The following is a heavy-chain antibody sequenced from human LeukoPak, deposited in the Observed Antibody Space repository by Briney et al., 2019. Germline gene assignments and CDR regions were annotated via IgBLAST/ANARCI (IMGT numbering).Heavy chain of an antibody. CDR2: ISYDGSNK. V-gene: IGHV3-30-3*01. D-gene: IGHD3-22*01. CDR1: GYTFTSYA. Sequence: SCKASGYTFTSYAMHWVRQAPGKGLEWVAVISYDGSNKYYADSVKGRFTISRDNSKNTLYLQMNSLRAEDTAVYYCARDFSGGSYYDSSGYSNYFDYWGQGTLVTVSS. J-gene: IGHJ4*02. CDR3: ARDFSGGSYYDSSGYSNYFDY.